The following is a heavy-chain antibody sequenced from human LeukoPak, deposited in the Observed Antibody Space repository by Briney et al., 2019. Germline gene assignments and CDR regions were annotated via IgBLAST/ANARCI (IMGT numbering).Heavy chain of an antibody. CDR1: GYTFTSYG. Sequence: ASVKVSCKASGYTFTSYGISWVRQAPGQGLEWMGWISAYNGNTNYAQKLQGRVTMTTDTSTSTAYMELRSLRSDDTAVYYCARDLTLSPTMTNWFDPWGQGTLVTVSS. CDR2: ISAYNGNT. D-gene: IGHD3-22*01. V-gene: IGHV1-18*01. CDR3: ARDLTLSPTMTNWFDP. J-gene: IGHJ5*02.